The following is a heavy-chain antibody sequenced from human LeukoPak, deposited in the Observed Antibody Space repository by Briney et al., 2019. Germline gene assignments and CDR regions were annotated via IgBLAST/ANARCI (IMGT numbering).Heavy chain of an antibody. Sequence: GASVKVSCKASGYTFTSYDINWVRQATGQGLEWMGWMNPNSGNTGYAQKFQGRVTMTRNTSISTAYMELSSLRSEDTAVYYCASRSAVAGPFDYWGQGTLVTVSS. CDR3: ASRSAVAGPFDY. V-gene: IGHV1-8*01. CDR1: GYTFTSYD. D-gene: IGHD6-19*01. CDR2: MNPNSGNT. J-gene: IGHJ4*02.